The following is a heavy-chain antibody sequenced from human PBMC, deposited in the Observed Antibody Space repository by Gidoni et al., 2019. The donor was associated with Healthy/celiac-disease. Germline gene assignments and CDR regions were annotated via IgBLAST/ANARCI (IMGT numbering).Heavy chain of an antibody. V-gene: IGHV3-15*01. Sequence: EVQLVESGGGLGKPGGSHRLSCAAYGFTLSNAWMGRVRQAPGKGLEWVGRIKSKTDGWTTDYAAPVKGRFTISRDDSKNTLYLQMNSLKTEDTAVYYCTTDYGGNLAHWGQGTLVTVSS. CDR2: IKSKTDGWTT. D-gene: IGHD4-17*01. CDR1: GFTLSNAW. CDR3: TTDYGGNLAH. J-gene: IGHJ1*01.